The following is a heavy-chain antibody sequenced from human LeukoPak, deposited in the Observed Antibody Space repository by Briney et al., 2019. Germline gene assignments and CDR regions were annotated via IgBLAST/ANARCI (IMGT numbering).Heavy chain of an antibody. Sequence: SVKVSCKASGGTFSSYAISWERQAPGQGLEWMGGIIPIFGTANYAQKFQGRVTITADESTSTAYMELSSLRSEDTAVYYCARDKNLGIVGATQSLDYWGQGTLVTVSS. CDR1: GGTFSSYA. V-gene: IGHV1-69*13. CDR3: ARDKNLGIVGATQSLDY. J-gene: IGHJ4*02. CDR2: IIPIFGTA. D-gene: IGHD1-26*01.